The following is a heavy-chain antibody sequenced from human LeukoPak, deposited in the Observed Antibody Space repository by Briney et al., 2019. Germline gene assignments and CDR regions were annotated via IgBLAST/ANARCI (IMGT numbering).Heavy chain of an antibody. Sequence: PGGSLRLSCAASGFTFSRYGMHWVRQAPGKGLEWVAVIWYDGSNKYCSDSVKGRFTISRDNSKNTLYLQMNSLRAEDTAVYYCATTASRGPQSAEYFQYWGQGTLVTVSS. J-gene: IGHJ1*01. CDR2: IWYDGSNK. CDR1: GFTFSRYG. CDR3: ATTASRGPQSAEYFQY. V-gene: IGHV3-33*08.